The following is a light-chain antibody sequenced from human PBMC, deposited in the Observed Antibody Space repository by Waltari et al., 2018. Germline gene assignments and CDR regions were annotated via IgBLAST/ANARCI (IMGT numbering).Light chain of an antibody. CDR2: QDI. CDR1: KLGDKY. V-gene: IGLV3-1*01. CDR3: QAWDSRVV. Sequence: SYELTPPPSVSVSPGQAASITCSGDKLGDKYACWYQQKPGQSPVLVIYQDIKRPSGIPERFSGSNSGNTATLTISGSQAMDEADYYCQAWDSRVVFGGGTKLTVL. J-gene: IGLJ2*01.